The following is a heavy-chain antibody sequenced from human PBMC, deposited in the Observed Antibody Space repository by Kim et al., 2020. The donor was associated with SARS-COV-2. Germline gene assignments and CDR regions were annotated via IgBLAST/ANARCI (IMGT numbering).Heavy chain of an antibody. V-gene: IGHV3-33*01. CDR1: GFTFSSYG. Sequence: GGSLRLSCAASGFTFSSYGMHWVRQAPGKGLEWVAVIWYDGSNKYYADSVKGRFTISRDNSKNTLYLQMNSLRAEDTAVYYCARDPDQLVRGYAFDIWGQGTMVTVSS. CDR2: IWYDGSNK. D-gene: IGHD6-6*01. CDR3: ARDPDQLVRGYAFDI. J-gene: IGHJ3*02.